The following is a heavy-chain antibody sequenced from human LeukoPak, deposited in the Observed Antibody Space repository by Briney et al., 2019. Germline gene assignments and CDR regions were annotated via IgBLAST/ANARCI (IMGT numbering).Heavy chain of an antibody. V-gene: IGHV1-18*04. CDR3: VRGLGHSSEWFIDY. D-gene: IGHD6-19*01. J-gene: IGHJ4*02. CDR1: GYTFTGYY. CDR2: SSAYNGNT. Sequence: GASVKVSCKASGYTFTGYYMHWVRQAPGQGLEWVGWSSAYNGNTNYAQKLQGRVTMNTDTSTTTVYMELRSLRSDDTAVYYCVRGLGHSSEWFIDYWGQGTLVTVSS.